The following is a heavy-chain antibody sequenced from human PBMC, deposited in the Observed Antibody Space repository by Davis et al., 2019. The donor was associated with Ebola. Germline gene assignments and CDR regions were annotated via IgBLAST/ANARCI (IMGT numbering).Heavy chain of an antibody. CDR3: VKSYYLDYFDL. D-gene: IGHD3-10*01. Sequence: MPSETLSLTCAISGDSVSSKIAAWNWIRQSTSRGLEWLGRTYLRSTWYTDYAVSLKGRITLNTDTSKNLFSLHLTSVTPEDTAVYYCVKSYYLDYFDLWGQGTMVIVSS. J-gene: IGHJ3*01. V-gene: IGHV6-1*01. CDR2: TYLRSTWYT. CDR1: GDSVSSKIAA.